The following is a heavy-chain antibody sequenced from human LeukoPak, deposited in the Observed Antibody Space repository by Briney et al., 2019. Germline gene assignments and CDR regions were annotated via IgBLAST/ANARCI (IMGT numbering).Heavy chain of an antibody. CDR1: GGSISSGSYY. J-gene: IGHJ4*02. Sequence: SETLSLTCTVSGGSISSGSYYWRWIRQPAGKGLEWIGRIYTSGSTNYNPSLKSRVTISVDTSKNQFSLKVSSVTAADTAVYYCASSSGNWGQGTLVTVSS. V-gene: IGHV4-61*02. CDR3: ASSSGN. CDR2: IYTSGST.